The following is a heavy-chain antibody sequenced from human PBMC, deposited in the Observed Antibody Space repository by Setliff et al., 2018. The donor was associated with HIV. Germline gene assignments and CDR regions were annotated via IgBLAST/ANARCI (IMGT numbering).Heavy chain of an antibody. D-gene: IGHD5-18*01. V-gene: IGHV4-34*01. CDR1: DGSFSGYY. Sequence: PSETLSLTCTVYDGSFSGYYWSWIRQPPGKGLEWIGSIYHSGSTYYNPSLKSRVTISVDTSKNQFSLKLSSVTAADTAVYYCARTRGYTYGYIDSWAQGTLVTVSS. J-gene: IGHJ4*02. CDR2: IYHSGST. CDR3: ARTRGYTYGYIDS.